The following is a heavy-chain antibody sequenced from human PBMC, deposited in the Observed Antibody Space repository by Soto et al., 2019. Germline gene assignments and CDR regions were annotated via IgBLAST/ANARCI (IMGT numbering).Heavy chain of an antibody. J-gene: IGHJ4*02. Sequence: SETLFLTCAVSGGSLSSGGYSWSWIRQPPGKGLEWIGYIYHSGSTYYNPSLKSRVTISVDRSKNQFSLKLSSVTAADTAVYYCARATAPLYSSSWYYFDYWGQGTLVTVSS. CDR3: ARATAPLYSSSWYYFDY. CDR2: IYHSGST. V-gene: IGHV4-30-2*01. CDR1: GGSLSSGGYS. D-gene: IGHD6-13*01.